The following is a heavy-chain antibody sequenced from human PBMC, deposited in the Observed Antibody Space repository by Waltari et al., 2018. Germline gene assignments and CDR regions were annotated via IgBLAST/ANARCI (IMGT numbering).Heavy chain of an antibody. CDR1: ALIFRNFA. D-gene: IGHD6-6*01. J-gene: IGHJ3*02. CDR2: MSYDGNTE. Sequence: QVQVMESGGGVVQPGRSLRLSCTTPALIFRNFAMHWVRQTPGKGLGWVAMMSYDGNTEYYADPVKGRFTISRDNSRSTLYLQMNSLRVEDTAVYSCARVIAGRAFDIWGQGTLVTVS. CDR3: ARVIAGRAFDI. V-gene: IGHV3-30*01.